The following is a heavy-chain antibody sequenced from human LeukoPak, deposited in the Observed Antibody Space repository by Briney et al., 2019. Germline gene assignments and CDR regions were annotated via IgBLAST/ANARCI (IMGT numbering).Heavy chain of an antibody. J-gene: IGHJ5*02. CDR3: ARSPLVGAKSEFDP. CDR1: GFTFSSYS. V-gene: IGHV3-21*01. CDR2: ISSSSSYI. D-gene: IGHD1-26*01. Sequence: GGSLRLSCAASGFTFSSYSMNWVRQAPGEGLEWVSSISSSSSYIYYADSVKGRFTISRDNAKNSLYLQMNSLRAEDTAVYYCARSPLVGAKSEFDPWGQGTLVTVSS.